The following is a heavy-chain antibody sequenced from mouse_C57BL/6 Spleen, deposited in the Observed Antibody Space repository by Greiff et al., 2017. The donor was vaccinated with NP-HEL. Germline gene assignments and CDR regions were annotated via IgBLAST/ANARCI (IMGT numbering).Heavy chain of an antibody. CDR2: IRNKANGYTT. D-gene: IGHD2-3*01. CDR1: GFTFTDYY. V-gene: IGHV7-3*01. Sequence: DVMLVESGGGLVQPGGSLSLSCAASGFTFTDYYMSWVRQPPGKALEWLGFIRNKANGYTTEYSASVKGRFTISRDNSQSILYLQMNALRAEDSATYYCARYSYFDGYYDAMDYWGQGTSVTVSS. J-gene: IGHJ4*01. CDR3: ARYSYFDGYYDAMDY.